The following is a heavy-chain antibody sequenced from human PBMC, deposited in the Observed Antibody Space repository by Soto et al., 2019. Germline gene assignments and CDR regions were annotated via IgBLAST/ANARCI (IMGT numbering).Heavy chain of an antibody. CDR3: ARAYRRGGSYYVNWFDP. Sequence: SETLSLTCTVSGGSVSSGSYYWSWIRQPPGKGLEWIGYIYYSGSTNYSPSLKSRVTISVDTSKNQFSLKLSSVTAADTAVYYFARAYRRGGSYYVNWFDPWGQGTLVTVSS. J-gene: IGHJ5*02. D-gene: IGHD1-26*01. CDR1: GGSVSSGSYY. CDR2: IYYSGST. V-gene: IGHV4-61*01.